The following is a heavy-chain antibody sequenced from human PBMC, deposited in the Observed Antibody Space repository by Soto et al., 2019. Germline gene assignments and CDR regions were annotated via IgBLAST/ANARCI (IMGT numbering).Heavy chain of an antibody. D-gene: IGHD3-10*01. CDR1: GFTFSSYA. Sequence: QVQLVESGGGVVQPGRSLRLSCAASGFTFSSYAMHWVRQAPGKGLEWVAVISYDGSNKYYADSVKGRFTISRDNSKSTLYLQMNSLRAEDTAVYYCARDLVAWYWYFDLWGRGTLVTVSS. CDR2: ISYDGSNK. V-gene: IGHV3-30-3*01. CDR3: ARDLVAWYWYFDL. J-gene: IGHJ2*01.